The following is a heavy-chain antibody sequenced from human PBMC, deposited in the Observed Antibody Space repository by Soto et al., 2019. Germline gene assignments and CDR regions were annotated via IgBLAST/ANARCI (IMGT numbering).Heavy chain of an antibody. D-gene: IGHD6-6*01. CDR1: GFTFSDYD. CDR3: ARMGPRAARPSY. Sequence: QVQLAESVGGLVEPGGYLRISCAASGFTFSDYDMSWIRQSPGKGLEWVSFVSSSGTTMYFADSVKGRFTISRDNAKNSLYLQMNSQRAEDTAVYYCARMGPRAARPSYWGQGTLVTVSS. V-gene: IGHV3-11*01. CDR2: VSSSGTTM. J-gene: IGHJ4*02.